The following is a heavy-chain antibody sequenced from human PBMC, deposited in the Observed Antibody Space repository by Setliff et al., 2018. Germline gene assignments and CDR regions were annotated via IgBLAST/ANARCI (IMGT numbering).Heavy chain of an antibody. D-gene: IGHD2-2*01. CDR1: RFTFSSYA. CDR3: AKHPIRRPYCTSTSCLNWFDP. J-gene: IGHJ5*02. CDR2: IKQDGSEK. Sequence: GGSLRLSCAASRFTFSSYAMSWVRQAPGKGLEWVANIKQDGSEKYYVDSVKGRFTISRDNAKNSLYLQMNSLRAEDTAVYYCAKHPIRRPYCTSTSCLNWFDPWGQGTLVTVSS. V-gene: IGHV3-7*01.